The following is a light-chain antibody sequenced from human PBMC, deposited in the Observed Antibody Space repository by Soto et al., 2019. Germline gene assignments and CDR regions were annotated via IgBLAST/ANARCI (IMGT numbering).Light chain of an antibody. Sequence: MYPPPSSVSVSNRDRLNITCRASQSIRKYVNWYQHKPGKAPTVLIHAASSLQSGVPSRFSGSGSGTDFFLTISSLQPEDFAVYYCQQSHSKPLTFGGG. CDR1: QSIRKY. CDR3: QQSHSKPLT. V-gene: IGKV1-39*01. CDR2: AAS. J-gene: IGKJ4*01.